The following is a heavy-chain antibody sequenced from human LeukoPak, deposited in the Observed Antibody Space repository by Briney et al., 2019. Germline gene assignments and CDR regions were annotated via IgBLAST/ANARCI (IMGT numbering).Heavy chain of an antibody. CDR2: INHSGST. V-gene: IGHV4-34*01. J-gene: IGHJ3*02. CDR1: GGSFSGYC. Sequence: SETLSLTCAVYGGSFSGYCWSWIREPPGKGLEWIGEINHSGSTNYNPSLKSRVTISVDTSKNQFSLKLSSVTAADTAVYYCARDGYYYDSSGYYYLRDAFDIWGQGTMVTVSS. CDR3: ARDGYYYDSSGYYYLRDAFDI. D-gene: IGHD3-22*01.